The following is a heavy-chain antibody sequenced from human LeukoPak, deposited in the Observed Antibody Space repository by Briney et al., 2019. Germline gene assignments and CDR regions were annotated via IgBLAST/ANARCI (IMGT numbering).Heavy chain of an antibody. CDR3: AKDFGRNLGGPGY. Sequence: GGSLRLSCAASGFTFSTYTMAWVRQAPGGGLEWVSGISDNGGRTYYADSVKGRFAISRDDSKSTLYLQMNSLRGEDTAVYYCAKDFGRNLGGPGYWGRGTLVVVSS. CDR1: GFTFSTYT. D-gene: IGHD1-14*01. V-gene: IGHV3-23*01. CDR2: ISDNGGRT. J-gene: IGHJ4*02.